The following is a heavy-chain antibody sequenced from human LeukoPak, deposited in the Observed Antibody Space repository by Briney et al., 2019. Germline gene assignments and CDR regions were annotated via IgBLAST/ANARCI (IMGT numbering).Heavy chain of an antibody. CDR3: ARGYYDFWSGYSQASHFDY. J-gene: IGHJ4*02. V-gene: IGHV4-61*01. Sequence: SETLSLTCTVSGGSVSSGSYYWSWIRQPPGKGLEWIGYIYYSGSTSYNPSLKSRVTISVDTSKNQFSLKLSSVTAADTAVYYCARGYYDFWSGYSQASHFDYWGQGTLVTVSS. CDR2: IYYSGST. D-gene: IGHD3-3*01. CDR1: GGSVSSGSYY.